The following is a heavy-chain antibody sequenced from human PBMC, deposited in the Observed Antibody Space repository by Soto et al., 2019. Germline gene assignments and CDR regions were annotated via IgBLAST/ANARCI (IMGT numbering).Heavy chain of an antibody. D-gene: IGHD5-18*01. CDR1: GFSFSSSG. V-gene: IGHV3-33*01. CDR2: IWYDGSNE. Sequence: QVQLVESGGGVVQPGRSLRLSCAASGFSFSSSGMHWVRQAPGKGLEWVAVIWYDGSNEYYADSVKGRFTISRDNSKNTLYLQMNSLRAEDTAVYYCARDPSAMAECYFDYWGQGTLVTVSS. J-gene: IGHJ4*02. CDR3: ARDPSAMAECYFDY.